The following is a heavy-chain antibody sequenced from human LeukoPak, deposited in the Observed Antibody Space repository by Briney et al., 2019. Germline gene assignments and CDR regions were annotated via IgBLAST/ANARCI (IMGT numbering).Heavy chain of an antibody. V-gene: IGHV4-59*01. CDR1: GGSISSYY. Sequence: KPSETLSLTCTVSGGSISSYYWSWIRQPPGKGLEWIGYIYYSGSTNYNPSLKSRVTISVDTSKNQFSLKLSSVTAADTAVYYCARGWSDSSGYCPFDIWGQGTMVTVSS. J-gene: IGHJ3*02. CDR3: ARGWSDSSGYCPFDI. CDR2: IYYSGST. D-gene: IGHD3-22*01.